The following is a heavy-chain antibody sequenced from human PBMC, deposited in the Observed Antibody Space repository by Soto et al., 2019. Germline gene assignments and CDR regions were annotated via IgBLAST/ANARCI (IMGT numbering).Heavy chain of an antibody. V-gene: IGHV4-30-4*01. CDR3: ARGVDYDILTGYLEPYYFDY. J-gene: IGHJ4*02. CDR1: GGSISSGDYY. D-gene: IGHD3-9*01. CDR2: IYYSGST. Sequence: PSETLSLTCTVSGGSISSGDYYWSWIRQPPGKGLEWIGYIYYSGSTYYNPSLKSRVTISVDTSKNQFSLKLSSVTAADTAVYYCARGVDYDILTGYLEPYYFDYWGQGTLVTVSS.